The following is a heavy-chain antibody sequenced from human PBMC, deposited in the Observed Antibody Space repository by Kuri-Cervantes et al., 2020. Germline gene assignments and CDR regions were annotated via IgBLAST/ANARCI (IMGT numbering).Heavy chain of an antibody. CDR2: ISFNGLM. J-gene: IGHJ5*02. V-gene: IGHV3-48*03. D-gene: IGHD2-2*01. Sequence: GESLKISCAASGFPFSNFEMNWLRQAPGQGLEWLSFISFNGLMYYTESVKGRFFISRDNARNSVYLQMNSLRAEDTAVYYCAREDCSSTSCYAEVGWFDPWGQGTLVTVSS. CDR1: GFPFSNFE. CDR3: AREDCSSTSCYAEVGWFDP.